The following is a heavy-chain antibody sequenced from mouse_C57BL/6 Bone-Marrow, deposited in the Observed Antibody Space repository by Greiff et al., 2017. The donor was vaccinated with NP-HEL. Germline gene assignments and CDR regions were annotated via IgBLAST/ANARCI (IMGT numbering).Heavy chain of an antibody. J-gene: IGHJ1*03. V-gene: IGHV1-81*01. Sequence: VQLQQSGAELARPGASVKLSCKASGYTFTSYGISWVKQRTGQGLEWIGEIYPRSGNTYYNEKFKGKATLTADKSSSTAYMELRSLTSEDSAVYFCARRRPITTVVARYFDVWGTGTTVTVSS. CDR3: ARRRPITTVVARYFDV. CDR2: IYPRSGNT. D-gene: IGHD1-1*01. CDR1: GYTFTSYG.